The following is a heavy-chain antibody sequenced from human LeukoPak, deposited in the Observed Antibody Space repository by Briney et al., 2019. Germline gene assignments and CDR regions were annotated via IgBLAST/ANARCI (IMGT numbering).Heavy chain of an antibody. Sequence: PTHTLSLTRSLAGGSISSSSYYSGWIRHPPGKWLEWIGSIYYRGSTYYNPSLKSRVTISVDTSKSYFSLKLRSVTAAYPGVYDCSRVGDMVVVQAAIDAFDIWGQGTMVTVSS. J-gene: IGHJ3*02. CDR1: GGSISSSSYY. D-gene: IGHD2-2*01. V-gene: IGHV4-39*07. CDR3: SRVGDMVVVQAAIDAFDI. CDR2: IYYRGST.